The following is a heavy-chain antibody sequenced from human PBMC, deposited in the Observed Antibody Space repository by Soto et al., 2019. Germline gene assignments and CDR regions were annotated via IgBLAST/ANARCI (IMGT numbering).Heavy chain of an antibody. CDR1: GYTFTSYA. CDR3: ARTGSGYGAYYFDY. J-gene: IGHJ4*02. Sequence: VASVKVSCKASGYTFTSYAMHWVRQAPGQRLEWMGWINAGNGNTKYSQKFQGRVTITRDTSASTAYMELSSLRSEDTAVYYCARTGSGYGAYYFDYWGQGTLVTVSS. CDR2: INAGNGNT. D-gene: IGHD5-12*01. V-gene: IGHV1-3*01.